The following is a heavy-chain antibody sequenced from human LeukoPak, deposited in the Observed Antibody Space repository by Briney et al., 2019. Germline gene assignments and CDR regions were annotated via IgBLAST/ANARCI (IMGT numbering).Heavy chain of an antibody. J-gene: IGHJ4*02. Sequence: GGSLRLSCAASGFTVSSNYMSWVRQAPGRGLEWVSVIYSGGTTYHADSVKGRFTISRDNSKNTLYLQMNSLRAEDTAVYYCAGGGRGLANTYWGQGTLVTASS. CDR1: GFTVSSNY. CDR2: IYSGGTT. CDR3: AGGGRGLANTY. D-gene: IGHD3/OR15-3a*01. V-gene: IGHV3-53*01.